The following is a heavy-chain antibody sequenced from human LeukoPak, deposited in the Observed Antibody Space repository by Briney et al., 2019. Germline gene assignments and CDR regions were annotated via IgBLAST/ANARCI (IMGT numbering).Heavy chain of an antibody. V-gene: IGHV4-30-4*01. CDR1: GGSISSGDYY. Sequence: SETLSLTCTVSGGSISSGDYYWSWIRQPPGKGLEWIGYIYYSGSTYYNPSLKSRVTISVDTSKNQFSLKLSSVTAADTAVYYCGGSGSYYKGAFDIWGQGTMVTVSS. CDR2: IYYSGST. J-gene: IGHJ3*02. CDR3: GGSGSYYKGAFDI. D-gene: IGHD3-10*01.